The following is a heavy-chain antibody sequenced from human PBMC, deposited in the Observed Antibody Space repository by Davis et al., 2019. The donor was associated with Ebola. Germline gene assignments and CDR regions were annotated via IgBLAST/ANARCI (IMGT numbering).Heavy chain of an antibody. D-gene: IGHD3-3*01. J-gene: IGHJ4*02. CDR2: IIPIFGTA. V-gene: IGHV1-69*06. CDR3: ARASLRFLEWFGSSFDY. CDR1: GGTFSSYA. Sequence: SVKVSCKASGGTFSSYAISWVRQAPGQGLEWMGGIIPIFGTANYAQKFQGRVTITAYKSTSTAYMELSSLRSEDTAVYYCARASLRFLEWFGSSFDYWGQGTLVTVSS.